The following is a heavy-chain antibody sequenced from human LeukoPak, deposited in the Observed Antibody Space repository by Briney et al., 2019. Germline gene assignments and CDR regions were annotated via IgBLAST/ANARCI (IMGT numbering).Heavy chain of an antibody. CDR1: GFTFSSYW. D-gene: IGHD2-2*02. CDR3: AKLLYGYYDAFDI. V-gene: IGHV3-74*01. Sequence: GGSLRLSCAASGFTFSSYWMHWVRQAPGKGLVWVSRINSDGSSTSYADSVKGRFTISRDNAKNTLYLQMNSLRAEDTAVYYCAKLLYGYYDAFDIWGQGTMVTVSS. CDR2: INSDGSST. J-gene: IGHJ3*02.